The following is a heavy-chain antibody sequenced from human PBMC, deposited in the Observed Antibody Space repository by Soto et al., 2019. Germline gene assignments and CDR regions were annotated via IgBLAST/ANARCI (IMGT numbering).Heavy chain of an antibody. CDR2: IYYSGNT. J-gene: IGHJ6*02. D-gene: IGHD2-2*01. CDR1: GGSISSSNYY. Sequence: SETLSLTCTVPGGSISSSNYYWGWIRQPPGKGLEWIGSIYYSGNTYYNPSLKSRVTMSVDTSKNQFSLKLSSVTAADTAVYYCARLGGYCSTTGCYGYYAMDVRGQGTTVTGSS. V-gene: IGHV4-39*01. CDR3: ARLGGYCSTTGCYGYYAMDV.